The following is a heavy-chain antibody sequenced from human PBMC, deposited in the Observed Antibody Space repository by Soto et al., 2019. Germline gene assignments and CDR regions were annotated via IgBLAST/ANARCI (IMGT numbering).Heavy chain of an antibody. J-gene: IGHJ4*02. V-gene: IGHV6-1*01. D-gene: IGHD6-19*01. CDR1: GDSVSSNSAA. CDR2: TYYRSKWYN. Sequence: KQSQTLSLTCAISGDSVSSNSAAWNWIRQSPSRGLEWLGRTYYRSKWYNDYAVSVKSRITINPDTSKNQFSLQLNSVTPEDTAVYYCARTPGGVSQWLGTFDYWGQGTLVTVSS. CDR3: ARTPGGVSQWLGTFDY.